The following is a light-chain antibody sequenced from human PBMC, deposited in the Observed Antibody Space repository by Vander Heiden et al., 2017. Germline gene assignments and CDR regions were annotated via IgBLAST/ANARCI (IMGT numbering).Light chain of an antibody. J-gene: IGLJ1*01. CDR1: SSNIGAGYD. V-gene: IGLV1-40*01. Sequence: QSVLTQPPSVPGAPGQRVTISCTGSSSNIGAGYDVHWYQQLPGTAPKPLIYGNSNRPSGVPDRFSGSKSGTSASLAITGLQAEDEADYYCQSYDSSLSGNYVFGTGTKVTVL. CDR3: QSYDSSLSGNYV. CDR2: GNS.